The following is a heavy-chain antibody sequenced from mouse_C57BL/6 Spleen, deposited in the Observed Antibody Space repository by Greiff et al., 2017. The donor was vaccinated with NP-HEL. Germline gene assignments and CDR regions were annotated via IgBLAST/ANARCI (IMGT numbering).Heavy chain of an antibody. D-gene: IGHD2-5*01. Sequence: VQLQQSGAELVRPGASVKLSCKASGYTFTDYYINWVKQRPGQGLEWIARIYPGSGNTYYNEKFKGKATLTAEKSSSTAYMQLSSLTSEDSAVYFCARCGPPSNYALDYWGQGTTLTVSS. V-gene: IGHV1-76*01. J-gene: IGHJ2*01. CDR2: IYPGSGNT. CDR3: ARCGPPSNYALDY. CDR1: GYTFTDYY.